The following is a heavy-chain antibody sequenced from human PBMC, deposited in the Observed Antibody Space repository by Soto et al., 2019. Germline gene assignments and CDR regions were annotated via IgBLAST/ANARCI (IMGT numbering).Heavy chain of an antibody. Sequence: QVQLVQSGAEVKKPGASVKVSCKASGYTFTSYAMHWVRQAPGQRLEWMGWINADNGNTKYSQKFQGRVTITRDTPASTAYRELSSLSSEDTSVYYCARDGGATGDGGQGTLVTVSS. CDR3: ARDGGATGD. D-gene: IGHD3-16*01. J-gene: IGHJ4*02. CDR1: GYTFTSYA. V-gene: IGHV1-3*01. CDR2: INADNGNT.